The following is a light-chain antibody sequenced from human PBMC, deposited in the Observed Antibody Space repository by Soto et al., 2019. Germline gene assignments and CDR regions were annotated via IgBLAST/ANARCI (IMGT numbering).Light chain of an antibody. Sequence: GDTVIITCQASRDISNYLHWYQQSPGKAPKLLIYDASKLETGVPSRFSGSGYGTDFTLTIRSLQPEDFATFYCQHYHGLPLTFGGGTKVQ. CDR2: DAS. CDR1: RDISNY. CDR3: QHYHGLPLT. J-gene: IGKJ4*01. V-gene: IGKV1-33*01.